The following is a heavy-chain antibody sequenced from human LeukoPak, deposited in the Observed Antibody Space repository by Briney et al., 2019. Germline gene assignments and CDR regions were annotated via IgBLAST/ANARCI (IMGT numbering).Heavy chain of an antibody. CDR3: ARDVGATNPVDY. D-gene: IGHD1-26*01. Sequence: GGSLRLSCAASGFTFSSYAMHWVRQAPGKGLEWVAVISYDGSNKYYADSVKGRFTISRDNSKNTLYLQMNSLRAEDTAVYYCARDVGATNPVDYWGQGTLVTVSS. V-gene: IGHV3-30*04. CDR2: ISYDGSNK. CDR1: GFTFSSYA. J-gene: IGHJ4*02.